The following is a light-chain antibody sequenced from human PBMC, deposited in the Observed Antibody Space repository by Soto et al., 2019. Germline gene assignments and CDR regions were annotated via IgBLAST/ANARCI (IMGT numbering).Light chain of an antibody. CDR1: PTISSSY. Sequence: IVLTQSPHTLSLSPGERSSLSCRTSPTISSSYFAWYQQKPGQSPRLLVYAASIRAPGIPDRFSCSGSGADVTLTISRLEPADFAVYYCQHYDGSLTFGGGTRVEIK. CDR3: QHYDGSLT. J-gene: IGKJ4*01. V-gene: IGKV3-20*01. CDR2: AAS.